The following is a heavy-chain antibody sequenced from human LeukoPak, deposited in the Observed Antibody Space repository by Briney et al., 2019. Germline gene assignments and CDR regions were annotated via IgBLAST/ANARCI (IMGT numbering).Heavy chain of an antibody. Sequence: PSETLSLTCTVSGGSISSSSYYWSWIRQPPGKGLEWIGEINHSGSTNYNASLKSRVTISVDTSKNLFSLKLSSVTAADTSVYYCARGFGDYGANGGEEYDYWGQGTLVTVSS. CDR1: GGSISSSSYY. V-gene: IGHV4-39*07. CDR2: INHSGST. CDR3: ARGFGDYGANGGEEYDY. J-gene: IGHJ4*02. D-gene: IGHD4-17*01.